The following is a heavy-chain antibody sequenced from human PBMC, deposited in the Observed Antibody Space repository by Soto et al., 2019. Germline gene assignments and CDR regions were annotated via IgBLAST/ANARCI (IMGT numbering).Heavy chain of an antibody. CDR1: GFSFRSYA. CDR2: ISYDGGET. V-gene: IGHV3-30-3*01. J-gene: IGHJ4*02. CDR3: SRELAVSMTVLLDY. D-gene: IGHD2-8*02. Sequence: QVQLVEFGGGVVQPGPSLRLSCVASGFSFRSYAMHWVRQAPGKGLEWVAIISYDGGETHYADSVKDRFTISRDNSRDTLDIQMNCLTVEDTAVYYWSRELAVSMTVLLDYWGQGTLVAVSP.